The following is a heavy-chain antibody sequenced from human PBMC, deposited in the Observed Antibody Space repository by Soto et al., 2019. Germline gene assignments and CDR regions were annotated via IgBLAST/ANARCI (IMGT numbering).Heavy chain of an antibody. V-gene: IGHV1-69*13. D-gene: IGHD1-20*01. CDR3: ARDAGNWNKSKLYYYYGMDV. J-gene: IGHJ6*02. CDR1: GGTFSSYA. CDR2: IIPIFGTA. Sequence: SVKVSYKASGGTFSSYAISWVRQAPGQGLEWMGGIIPIFGTANYAQKFQGRVTITADESTSTAYMELSSLRSEDTAVYYCARDAGNWNKSKLYYYYGMDVWGQGTTVTGSS.